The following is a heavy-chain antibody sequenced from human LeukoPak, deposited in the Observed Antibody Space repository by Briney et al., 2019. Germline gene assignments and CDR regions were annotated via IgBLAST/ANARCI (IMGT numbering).Heavy chain of an antibody. CDR3: ARRFRGGRNWFDP. CDR2: IYYSGST. J-gene: IGHJ5*02. Sequence: SETLSLTCTVSGGSISSYYWSWIRQPPGKGLEWIGYIYYSGSTNYNPSLKSRVTISVDTSKNQFSLKLSSVTAADTAVYYCARRFRGGRNWFDPWGQGTLVTVSS. V-gene: IGHV4-59*01. D-gene: IGHD4-23*01. CDR1: GGSISSYY.